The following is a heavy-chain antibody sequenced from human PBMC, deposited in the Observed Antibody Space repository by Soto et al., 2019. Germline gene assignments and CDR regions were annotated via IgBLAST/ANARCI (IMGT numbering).Heavy chain of an antibody. Sequence: EVQLVESGGGLVQPGRSLRLSCAASGFTFDDYAMHWVRQAPGKGLEWVSGISWNVGSIAYADSVKGRFTSSRDNAKNFLYLQMISLGAEDTALYYCAKVVAGLYYFDDWCQGTLVTVSS. D-gene: IGHD2-15*01. CDR1: GFTFDDYA. CDR2: ISWNVGSI. CDR3: AKVVAGLYYFDD. V-gene: IGHV3-9*01. J-gene: IGHJ4*02.